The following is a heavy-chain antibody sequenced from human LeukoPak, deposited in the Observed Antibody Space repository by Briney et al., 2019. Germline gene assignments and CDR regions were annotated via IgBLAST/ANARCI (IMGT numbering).Heavy chain of an antibody. CDR2: IYYSGST. Sequence: PSETLSLTCTVSGGSISSSSYYWGWIRQPPGKGLEWIGSIYYSGSTYYNPSLKSRVTISVDTSKNQFSLKLSSVTAADTAVYYCARVGQDGYDTFDYWGQGTLVTVSS. D-gene: IGHD5-12*01. CDR3: ARVGQDGYDTFDY. V-gene: IGHV4-39*07. J-gene: IGHJ4*02. CDR1: GGSISSSSYY.